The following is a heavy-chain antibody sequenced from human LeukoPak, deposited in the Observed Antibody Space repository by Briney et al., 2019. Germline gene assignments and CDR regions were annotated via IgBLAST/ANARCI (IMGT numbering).Heavy chain of an antibody. J-gene: IGHJ4*02. CDR2: ISGSGSST. CDR3: AKGVRDVWSGSQYYFDY. V-gene: IGHV3-23*01. D-gene: IGHD3-3*01. Sequence: GGSLRLSCAASGFTFSSYAMSWVRQAPGKGLEWVSAISGSGSSTYYADSVKGRFTISRDNSKNTLYLQMNSLRAEDTAVYYCAKGVRDVWSGSQYYFDYWGQGTLVTVSS. CDR1: GFTFSSYA.